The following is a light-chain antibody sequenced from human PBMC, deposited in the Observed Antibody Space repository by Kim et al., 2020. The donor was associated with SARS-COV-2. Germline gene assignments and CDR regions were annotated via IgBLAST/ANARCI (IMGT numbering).Light chain of an antibody. J-gene: IGKJ1*01. CDR1: QSVSSN. Sequence: EIVMTQSSAALSVSPGERATLSCRASQSVSSNLAWYQQKPGRPPRLLIYGASTRATGIPARFSGTGAETEFTLTISSLQSEDFAVYYCQQYDNWPLWTFGQGTKVDIK. CDR3: QQYDNWPLWT. CDR2: GAS. V-gene: IGKV3-15*01.